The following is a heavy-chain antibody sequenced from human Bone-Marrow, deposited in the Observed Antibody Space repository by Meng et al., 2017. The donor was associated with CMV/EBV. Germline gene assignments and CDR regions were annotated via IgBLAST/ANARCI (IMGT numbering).Heavy chain of an antibody. J-gene: IGHJ6*02. Sequence: GGSLRLSCAASGFTFSSYEMNWVRQAPGKGLEWVSYISSSGSTIYYADSVKGRFTISRDNAKNSLYLQMNSLRAEDTAVYYCARDFLEWLMEGAYGMDVWGQGTTVTVSS. CDR2: ISSSGSTI. CDR3: ARDFLEWLMEGAYGMDV. V-gene: IGHV3-48*03. CDR1: GFTFSSYE. D-gene: IGHD3-3*01.